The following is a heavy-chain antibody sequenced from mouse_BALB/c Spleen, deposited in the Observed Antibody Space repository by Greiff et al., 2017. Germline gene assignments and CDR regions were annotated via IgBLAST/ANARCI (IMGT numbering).Heavy chain of an antibody. CDR1: GYTFTSYW. D-gene: IGHD2-12*01. CDR2: INPSTGYT. CDR3: ARRVYYSFDY. V-gene: IGHV1-7*01. Sequence: QVQLKQSGAELAKPGASVKMSCKASGYTFTSYWMHWVKQRPGQGLEWIGYINPSTGYTEYNQKFKDKATLTADKSSSTAYMQLSSLTSEDSAVYYCARRVYYSFDYWGQGTTLTVSS. J-gene: IGHJ2*01.